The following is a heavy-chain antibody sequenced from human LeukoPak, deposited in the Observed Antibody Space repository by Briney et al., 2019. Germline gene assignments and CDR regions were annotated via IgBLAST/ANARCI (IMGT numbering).Heavy chain of an antibody. CDR2: INNSSSHI. CDR1: GFTFSSYS. D-gene: IGHD5-12*01. J-gene: IGHJ4*02. CDR3: ARDLRPWLRFSPFDY. Sequence: GGSLRLSCAASGFTFSSYSMSWVRQAPGKGLEWVSYINNSSSHIYYADSVKGRFTISRDNAQNSVYLQMNSLRPEDTAVYYCARDLRPWLRFSPFDYWGQGTLVTVSS. V-gene: IGHV3-21*01.